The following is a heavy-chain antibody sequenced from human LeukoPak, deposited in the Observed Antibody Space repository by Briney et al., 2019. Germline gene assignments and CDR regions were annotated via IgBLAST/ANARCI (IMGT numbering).Heavy chain of an antibody. V-gene: IGHV3-30*18. J-gene: IGHJ4*02. CDR3: TKEGATGSRYDFDY. CDR2: ISNDGRIE. CDR1: GFTFSSHG. Sequence: GGSLRLSCAASGFTFSSHGMHRVRQAPGKGLEWVAVISNDGRIEYYADSVKGRFTISRDNSKNTVSLQMNSLRDDDTAVFYCTKEGATGSRYDFDYWGQGTLVTVSS. D-gene: IGHD2-15*01.